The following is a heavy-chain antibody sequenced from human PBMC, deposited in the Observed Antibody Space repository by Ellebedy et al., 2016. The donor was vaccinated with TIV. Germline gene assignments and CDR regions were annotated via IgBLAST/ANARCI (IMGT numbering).Heavy chain of an antibody. Sequence: PGGSLRLSCAASGFTLSNHWMTWDRQAPGKGLQWVANIDKNGAVKLYEDSVKGRFSISRDNGDNSVYLQMNSLRAEDTAVYCCARTGYGYHGMDVWGQGTTVTVSS. CDR1: GFTLSNHW. V-gene: IGHV3-7*03. CDR2: IDKNGAVK. CDR3: ARTGYGYHGMDV. J-gene: IGHJ6*02. D-gene: IGHD5-12*01.